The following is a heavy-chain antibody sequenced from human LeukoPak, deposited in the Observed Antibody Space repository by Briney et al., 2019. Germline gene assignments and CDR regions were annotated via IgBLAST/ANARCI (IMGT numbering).Heavy chain of an antibody. CDR2: INPNSGGT. CDR1: GYTFTTYG. J-gene: IGHJ1*01. Sequence: ASVKVSCKTSGYTFTTYGIDWVRQAPGQGLEWMGWINPNSGGTNYAQKFQGRVTMTRDTSISTAYMELSRLRSDDTAVYYCAREDYGDYSVYFQHWGQGTLVTVSS. V-gene: IGHV1-2*02. D-gene: IGHD4-17*01. CDR3: AREDYGDYSVYFQH.